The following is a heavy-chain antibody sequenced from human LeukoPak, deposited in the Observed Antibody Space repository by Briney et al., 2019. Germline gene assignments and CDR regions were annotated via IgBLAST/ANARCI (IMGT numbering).Heavy chain of an antibody. Sequence: GASVKISCKASGYTFINSWMHWVRQAPGQGLEWVGLINPTGSGTLYAQKFQGRVTMTRDMSTSTDYMELSSLRAEDTAVYYCARDVKSGWTFHMDVWGKGTTVTISS. CDR3: ARDVKSGWTFHMDV. J-gene: IGHJ6*03. D-gene: IGHD6-19*01. CDR1: GYTFINSW. CDR2: INPTGSGT. V-gene: IGHV1-46*01.